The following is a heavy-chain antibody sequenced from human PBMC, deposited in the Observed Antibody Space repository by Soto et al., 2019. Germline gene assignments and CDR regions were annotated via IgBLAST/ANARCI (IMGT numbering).Heavy chain of an antibody. D-gene: IGHD3-10*01. CDR1: GFTFSSYS. V-gene: IGHV3-21*01. J-gene: IGHJ6*02. CDR3: AREGVQHGSGPYYYYGMDV. Sequence: EVQLVESGGGLVKPGGSLRLSCAPSGFTFSSYSMNWVRQAPGKGLEWVSSISSSSSYIYYADSVKGRFTISKDNAKYSKYLQMNSLRADDTAVYYCAREGVQHGSGPYYYYGMDVWGQGTTVTVSS. CDR2: ISSSSSYI.